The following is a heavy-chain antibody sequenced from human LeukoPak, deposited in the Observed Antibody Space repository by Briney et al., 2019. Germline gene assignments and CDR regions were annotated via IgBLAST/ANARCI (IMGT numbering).Heavy chain of an antibody. CDR3: TRESESVTVDY. CDR2: ISYDGSNK. CDR1: GFTFSNYA. J-gene: IGHJ4*02. V-gene: IGHV3-30*04. Sequence: GGSLRLSCAASGFTFSNYAMHWVRQAPGKGLEWVAVISYDGSNKYYADSVKGRFTISRDNSKNTLYLQMNSLRAEDTAVYYCTRESESVTVDYWGQGTLVTVSS. D-gene: IGHD2-21*02.